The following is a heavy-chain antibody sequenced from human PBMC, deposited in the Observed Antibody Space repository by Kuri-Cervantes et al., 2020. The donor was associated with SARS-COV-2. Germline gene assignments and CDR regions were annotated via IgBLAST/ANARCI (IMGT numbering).Heavy chain of an antibody. V-gene: IGHV1-69*13. CDR3: ASQEGSGLYPASFQH. Sequence: SVKVSCKASGGTFISYAISWVRQAPGQGREWMGRIIPIFGTANYAKKFQGRVTITADESTSTADMELSSLRSDETAVYYCASQEGSGLYPASFQHWGQGTLVTVSS. CDR2: IIPIFGTA. D-gene: IGHD6-19*01. CDR1: GGTFISYA. J-gene: IGHJ1*01.